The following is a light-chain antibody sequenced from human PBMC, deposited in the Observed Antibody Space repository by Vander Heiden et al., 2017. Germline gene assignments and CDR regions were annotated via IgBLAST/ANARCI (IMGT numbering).Light chain of an antibody. Sequence: QCAVTPPPSASGTPGQRVTIACSGSSSNIGSNTVNWYQHLQGSAPQLLIYSNNQRPSGVPDRFSGSKSGTSGSLAISELRSEDEADYFCATWDDSLNGPVFGGGTKLTIL. CDR1: SSNIGSNT. J-gene: IGLJ2*01. CDR2: SNN. CDR3: ATWDDSLNGPV. V-gene: IGLV1-44*01.